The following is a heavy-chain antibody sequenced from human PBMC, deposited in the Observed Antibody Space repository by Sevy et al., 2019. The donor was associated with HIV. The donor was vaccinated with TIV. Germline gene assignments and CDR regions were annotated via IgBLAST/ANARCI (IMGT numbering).Heavy chain of an antibody. CDR2: IKQDGSEK. CDR3: ARDADSGSYYIDY. CDR1: GFTFSSYW. D-gene: IGHD1-26*01. Sequence: GGSLRLSCAASGFTFSSYWMSWARQAPGKGLEWVANIKQDGSEKYYVDSVKGRFTISRDNAKNSLYLQMNSLRVEDTAVYYCARDADSGSYYIDYWGQGTLVTVSS. V-gene: IGHV3-7*01. J-gene: IGHJ4*02.